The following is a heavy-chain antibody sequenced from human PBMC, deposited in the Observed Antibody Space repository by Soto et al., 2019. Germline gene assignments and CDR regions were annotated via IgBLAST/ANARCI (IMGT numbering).Heavy chain of an antibody. Sequence: QVQLVQSGAEVKKPESSVKVSCKAPGCTFSTYAVSWVRQAPGQGLEWMGGIIPMFGTANYAQRFQDRVTITADESTNTVYMELSRLRSEDTAVYFCASGIQLWLRRIHTGYSGWGQGTLVTVSS. J-gene: IGHJ4*02. CDR1: GCTFSTYA. CDR3: ASGIQLWLRRIHTGYSG. D-gene: IGHD5-18*01. CDR2: IIPMFGTA. V-gene: IGHV1-69*12.